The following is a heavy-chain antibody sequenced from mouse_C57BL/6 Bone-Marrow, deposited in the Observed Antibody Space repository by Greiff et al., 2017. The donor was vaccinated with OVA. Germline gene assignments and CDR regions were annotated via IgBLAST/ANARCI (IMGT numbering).Heavy chain of an antibody. CDR2: IDPETGGT. V-gene: IGHV1-15*01. CDR1: GYTFTDYE. CDR3: TREAMDY. Sequence: QVQLKQSGAELVRPGASVTLSCKASGYTFTDYEMHWVKQTPVHGLEWIGAIDPETGGTAYNQKFKGKALLTADKSSSTAYMELRSLTSEDSAVYYCTREAMDYWGQGTSVTVSS. J-gene: IGHJ4*01.